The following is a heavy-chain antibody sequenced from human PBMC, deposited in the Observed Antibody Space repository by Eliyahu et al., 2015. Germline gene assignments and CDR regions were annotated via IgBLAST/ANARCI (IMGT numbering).Heavy chain of an antibody. CDR1: GGTFSSYA. Sequence: EVKKPGSSVKVSCKASGGTFSSYAISWVRQAPGQGLEWMGGIIPIFGTXNYAQXFQGRVTITAXKSXSTAYMELSXLRSEDTAVYYCARVVLTVAGHNYYYYYGTDVWGQGTTVTVSS. V-gene: IGHV1-69*06. D-gene: IGHD6-19*01. CDR2: IIPIFGTX. CDR3: ARVVLTVAGHNYYYYYGTDV. J-gene: IGHJ6*02.